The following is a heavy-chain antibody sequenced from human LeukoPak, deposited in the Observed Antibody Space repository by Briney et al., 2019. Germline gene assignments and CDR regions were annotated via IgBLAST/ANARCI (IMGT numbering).Heavy chain of an antibody. CDR1: GFTFISYS. Sequence: KSGGSLRLSCAASGFTFISYSMNWVRQAPGKGLEWVSSVSGSSNYIYYADSVKGRFTISRDNAKNSLYLQMASLRAEDTAVYYCARGSYFCGGDCYTAEFFQHWGQGTLVTVSS. CDR3: ARGSYFCGGDCYTAEFFQH. D-gene: IGHD2-21*02. CDR2: VSGSSNYI. V-gene: IGHV3-21*01. J-gene: IGHJ1*01.